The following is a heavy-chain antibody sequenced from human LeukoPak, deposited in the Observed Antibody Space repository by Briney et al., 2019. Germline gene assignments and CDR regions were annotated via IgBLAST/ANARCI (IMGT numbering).Heavy chain of an antibody. J-gene: IGHJ3*02. V-gene: IGHV3-53*01. Sequence: GGSLRLSCAASGFTVSSNYMSWVRQAPGKGLEWVSVIYSGGSTYYADSVKGRFTISRDNSKNTLYLQMNSLRAEDTAVYYCARDQLELPAFDIWGQGTMVTVSS. CDR2: IYSGGST. CDR3: ARDQLELPAFDI. D-gene: IGHD1-7*01. CDR1: GFTVSSNY.